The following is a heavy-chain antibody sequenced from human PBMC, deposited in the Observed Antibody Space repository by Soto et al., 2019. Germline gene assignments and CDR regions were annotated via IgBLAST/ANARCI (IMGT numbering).Heavy chain of an antibody. V-gene: IGHV1-3*01. CDR1: GYTFTSYA. J-gene: IGHJ4*02. CDR3: ARAALRWFGELCCY. D-gene: IGHD3-10*01. Sequence: QVQLVQSGAEVKKPGASVKVSCKASGYTFTSYAMHWVRQAPGQRLEWMGWINAGNGNTKYSQKFQGRVTITRDTSASTAYMELSSLRAEDTAVYYCARAALRWFGELCCYWGQGTLVTVSS. CDR2: INAGNGNT.